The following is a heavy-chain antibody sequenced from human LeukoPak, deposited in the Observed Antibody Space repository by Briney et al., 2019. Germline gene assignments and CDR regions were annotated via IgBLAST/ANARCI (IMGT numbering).Heavy chain of an antibody. J-gene: IGHJ4*02. Sequence: GGSLRLSCAASGFTFSSYGMHWVRQAPGKGLEWVAFIRYDGSNKDYADSVKGRFTISRDNSKNTLYLQMNSLRAEDTAVYYCAKSGIAAAGRGPLDYWGQGTLVTVSS. CDR2: IRYDGSNK. CDR1: GFTFSSYG. CDR3: AKSGIAAAGRGPLDY. V-gene: IGHV3-30*02. D-gene: IGHD6-13*01.